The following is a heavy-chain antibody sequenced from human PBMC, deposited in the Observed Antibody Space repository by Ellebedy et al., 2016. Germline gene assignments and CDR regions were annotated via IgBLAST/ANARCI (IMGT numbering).Heavy chain of an antibody. V-gene: IGHV1-3*01. CDR3: ARGPGGLLWFGEPFDY. J-gene: IGHJ4*02. Sequence: ASVEVSCXASGYTFTSYAMHWVRQAPGQRLEWMGWINAGNGNTKYSQKFQGRVTITRDTSASTAYMELSSLRSEDTAVYYCARGPGGLLWFGEPFDYWGQGTLVTVSS. CDR2: INAGNGNT. D-gene: IGHD3-10*01. CDR1: GYTFTSYA.